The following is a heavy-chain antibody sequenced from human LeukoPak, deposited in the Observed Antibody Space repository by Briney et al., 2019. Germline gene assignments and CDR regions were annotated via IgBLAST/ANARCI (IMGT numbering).Heavy chain of an antibody. D-gene: IGHD3-10*01. V-gene: IGHV3-20*04. Sequence: GGSLRLSCAASGFIFSSYWMNWVRQAPGKGLEWVSGINWNGGSTGYADSVKGRFTISRDNAKNSLYLQMNSLRAEDTALYYCARKGGSGELWGQGTLVTVSS. CDR3: ARKGGSGEL. CDR1: GFIFSSYW. J-gene: IGHJ4*02. CDR2: INWNGGST.